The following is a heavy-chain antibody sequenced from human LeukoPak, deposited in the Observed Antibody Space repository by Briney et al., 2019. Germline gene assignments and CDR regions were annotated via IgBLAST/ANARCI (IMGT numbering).Heavy chain of an antibody. CDR3: AKDHPGSVGY. Sequence: GGSLRLSCAASGFTFSSSAMGWVRQAPGKGLEWVSSITGSGDYTYYADSVKGRFTISRDNSKNTLYLQMNSLRAEDTAVYYCAKDHPGSVGYWGQGTLVTVSS. J-gene: IGHJ4*02. CDR2: ITGSGDYT. D-gene: IGHD3-10*01. CDR1: GFTFSSSA. V-gene: IGHV3-23*01.